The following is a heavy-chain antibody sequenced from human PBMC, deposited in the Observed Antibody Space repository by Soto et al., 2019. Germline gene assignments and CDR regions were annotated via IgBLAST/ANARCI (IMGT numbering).Heavy chain of an antibody. CDR2: INHSGST. V-gene: IGHV4-34*01. CDR3: ARASVAGDRNDAFDI. J-gene: IGHJ3*02. CDR1: GGSFSGYY. D-gene: IGHD6-19*01. Sequence: SETPSLTCAVYGGSFSGYYWSWIRQPPGKGLEWIGEINHSGSTNYNPSLKSRVTISVDTSKNQFSLKLSSVTAADTAVYYCARASVAGDRNDAFDIWGQGTMVTVS.